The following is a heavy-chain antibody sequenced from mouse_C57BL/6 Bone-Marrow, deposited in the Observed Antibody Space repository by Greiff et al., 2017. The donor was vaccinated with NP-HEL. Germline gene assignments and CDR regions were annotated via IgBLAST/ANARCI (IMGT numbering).Heavy chain of an antibody. CDR1: GYTFTSYW. CDR3: ARSERIYYGNSSWFAY. Sequence: QVQLQQPGAELVRPGTSVKLSCKASGYTFTSYWMHWVKQRPGQGLEWIGVIDPSDSETHYNQKFKDKATLTVDKSSSTAYMQLSSLTSEDSAVYYCARSERIYYGNSSWFAYWGQGTLVTVSA. D-gene: IGHD2-1*01. CDR2: IDPSDSET. J-gene: IGHJ3*01. V-gene: IGHV1-59*01.